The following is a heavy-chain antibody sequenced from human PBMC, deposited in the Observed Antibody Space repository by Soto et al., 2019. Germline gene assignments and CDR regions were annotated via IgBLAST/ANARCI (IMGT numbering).Heavy chain of an antibody. CDR3: AKAPLELRYYYYGMDV. CDR1: GFTFSSYA. J-gene: IGHJ6*02. D-gene: IGHD1-7*01. Sequence: PGGSLRLSXAASGFTFSSYAMSWVRQAPGKGLEWVSAISGSGGSTYYADSVKGRFTISRDNSKNTLYLQMNSLRAEDTAVYYCAKAPLELRYYYYGMDVWGQGTTVTVSS. V-gene: IGHV3-23*01. CDR2: ISGSGGST.